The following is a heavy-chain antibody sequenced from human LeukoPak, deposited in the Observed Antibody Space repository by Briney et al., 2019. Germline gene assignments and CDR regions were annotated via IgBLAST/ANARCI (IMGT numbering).Heavy chain of an antibody. CDR2: ISGGVGIT. D-gene: IGHD3-22*01. J-gene: IGHJ4*02. V-gene: IGHV3-23*01. Sequence: GGSLRLSCAASGFTFTTYAMSWVRQAPGKGLEWVSAISGGVGITYYTDSVKGRFTISRDNSKNTLYLQMNSLRAEDTAVYYCAKDSSINYYDSSGYDFDYWGQGTLVTVSS. CDR3: AKDSSINYYDSSGYDFDY. CDR1: GFTFTTYA.